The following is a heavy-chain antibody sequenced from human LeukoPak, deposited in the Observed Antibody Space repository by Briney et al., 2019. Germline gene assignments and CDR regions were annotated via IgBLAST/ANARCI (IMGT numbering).Heavy chain of an antibody. D-gene: IGHD6-13*01. CDR1: GFTFSSYS. V-gene: IGHV3-21*01. J-gene: IGHJ5*02. CDR2: ISSSSSYI. Sequence: GGSLRLSCAASGFTFSSYSMNWVRQAPGKGLEWVSSISSSSSYIYYADSVKGRFTISRDNAKNSLYLQMNSLRAEDTAVYYCARDLDSSLNWFDPWGQGTLVTVSS. CDR3: ARDLDSSLNWFDP.